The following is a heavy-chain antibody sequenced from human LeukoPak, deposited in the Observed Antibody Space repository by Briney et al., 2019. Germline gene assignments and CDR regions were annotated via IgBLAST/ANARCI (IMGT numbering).Heavy chain of an antibody. CDR2: IQTDGSTK. J-gene: IGHJ3*01. D-gene: IGHD3-9*01. CDR1: GFTFSHYG. CDR3: AIEISRLVIHAFDL. Sequence: GGSLRLSCVSSGFTFSHYGIHRVRQDPGKGLEWVSFIQTDGSTKYYSDSVKGRFTLSRDNARDTVYLQMNSLSTEDTAVYYCAIEISRLVIHAFDLWGQGTMVTVSS. V-gene: IGHV3-30*02.